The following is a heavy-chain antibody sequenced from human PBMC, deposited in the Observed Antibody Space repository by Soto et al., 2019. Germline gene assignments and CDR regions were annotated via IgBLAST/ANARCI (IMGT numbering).Heavy chain of an antibody. Sequence: PSETLSLTCTVSGGSISSSSYYWGWIRQPPGKGLEWIGSIYYSGSTYYNPSLKSRVTISVDTSKNQFSLKLSSVTAADTAVYYCARHADGDPLFDYWGQGTLVTVSS. D-gene: IGHD4-17*01. J-gene: IGHJ4*02. CDR2: IYYSGST. CDR1: GGSISSSSYY. V-gene: IGHV4-39*01. CDR3: ARHADGDPLFDY.